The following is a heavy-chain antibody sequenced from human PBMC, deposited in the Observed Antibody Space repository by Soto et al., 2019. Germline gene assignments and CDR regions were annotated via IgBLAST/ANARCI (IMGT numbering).Heavy chain of an antibody. CDR2: ISATGGGT. Sequence: GGSLRLSCSASGFKFSNYAMSWVRQAPGKGLEWVSLISATGGGTYYADSVKGRFTISRDNSHNTLYLQVHSLTAEDTAVYYCAKDRRAGGNSALYFDFWGQGAQVTVSS. J-gene: IGHJ4*02. CDR3: AKDRRAGGNSALYFDF. V-gene: IGHV3-23*01. D-gene: IGHD3-16*01. CDR1: GFKFSNYA.